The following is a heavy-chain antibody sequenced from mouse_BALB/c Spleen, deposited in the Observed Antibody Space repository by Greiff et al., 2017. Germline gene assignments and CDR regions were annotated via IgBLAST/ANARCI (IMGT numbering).Heavy chain of an antibody. CDR2: IHYSGST. V-gene: IGHV3-1*02. D-gene: IGHD1-1*01. CDR1: GYSITSGYS. J-gene: IGHJ1*01. CDR3: ARYRYGSSHWYFDV. Sequence: EVKLMESGPDLVKPSQSLSLTCTVTGYSITSGYSWHWIRQFPGNKLEWMGYIHYSGSTNYNPSLKSRISITRDTSKNQFFLQLNSVTTEDTATYYCARYRYGSSHWYFDVWGAGTTVTVSS.